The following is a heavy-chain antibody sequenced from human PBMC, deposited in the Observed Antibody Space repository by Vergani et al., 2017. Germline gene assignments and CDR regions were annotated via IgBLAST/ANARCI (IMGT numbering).Heavy chain of an antibody. Sequence: VQLLESGGGLVQPGGSLRLSCAASGFTFSSYAMSWVRQAPGKGLEWVSAISGSGGSTYNADSLKGRFTISRYNSKNTLYLQMNSLRAEDTAVYYCATPGVVGATLGPLDYWGQGTLVTVSS. CDR3: ATPGVVGATLGPLDY. V-gene: IGHV3-23*01. CDR1: GFTFSSYA. CDR2: ISGSGGST. J-gene: IGHJ4*02. D-gene: IGHD1-26*01.